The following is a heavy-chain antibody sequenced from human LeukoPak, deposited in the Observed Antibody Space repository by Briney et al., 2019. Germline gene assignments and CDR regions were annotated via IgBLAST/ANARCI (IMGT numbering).Heavy chain of an antibody. J-gene: IGHJ5*02. V-gene: IGHV1-24*01. D-gene: IGHD3-3*01. CDR2: FDPEDGET. CDR3: ATNDFWSGHNWFDP. Sequence: ASVEVSCKVSGYTLTELSMHWVRQAPGKGLEWMGGFDPEDGETIYAQKFQGRVTMTEDTSTDTAYMELSSLRSEDTAVYYCATNDFWSGHNWFDPWGQGTLVTVSS. CDR1: GYTLTELS.